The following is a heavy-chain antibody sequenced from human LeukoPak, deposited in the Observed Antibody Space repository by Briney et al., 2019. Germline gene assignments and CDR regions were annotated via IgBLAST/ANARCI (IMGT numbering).Heavy chain of an antibody. CDR2: ISSSSSYI. J-gene: IGHJ3*02. Sequence: PGGSLRLSYAASGFTFSSYSMNWVRRAPGKGLEWVSSISSSSSYIYYADSVKGRFTISRDNAKNSLYLQMNSLRAEDTAVYYCARGSHRDGSAFDIWGQGTMVTVSS. CDR3: ARGSHRDGSAFDI. V-gene: IGHV3-21*01. CDR1: GFTFSSYS. D-gene: IGHD5-24*01.